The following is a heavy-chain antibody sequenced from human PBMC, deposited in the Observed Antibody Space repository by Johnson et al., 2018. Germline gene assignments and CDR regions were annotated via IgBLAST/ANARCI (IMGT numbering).Heavy chain of an antibody. CDR3: AKDIRGPPDYYYYYYMDV. V-gene: IGHV3-9*01. J-gene: IGHJ6*03. Sequence: VQLVESGGGLVQPGRSLRLSCAASGFTFDVYAMHWVRQVPGTGLEWFSGISWDSGNIAYADSVQGRFTISRDNAQNSLYLQMNSLRAEDTALYYCAKDIRGPPDYYYYYYMDVWGKGTTVTVSS. CDR1: GFTFDVYA. CDR2: ISWDSGNI.